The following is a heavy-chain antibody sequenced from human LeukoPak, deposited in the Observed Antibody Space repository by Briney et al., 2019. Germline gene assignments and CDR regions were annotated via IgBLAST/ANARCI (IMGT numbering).Heavy chain of an antibody. CDR3: ARDQSPYYDILTAVSPCFDY. CDR2: ISAYNGNT. J-gene: IGHJ4*02. Sequence: ASVSVSCKASGYTFTSYGISWVRQAPGQGLEWMGWISAYNGNTNYAQKLQGRVTMTTDTSTSTAYMELRSLRSDDTAVYYCARDQSPYYDILTAVSPCFDYWGQGTLVTVSS. D-gene: IGHD3-9*01. CDR1: GYTFTSYG. V-gene: IGHV1-18*01.